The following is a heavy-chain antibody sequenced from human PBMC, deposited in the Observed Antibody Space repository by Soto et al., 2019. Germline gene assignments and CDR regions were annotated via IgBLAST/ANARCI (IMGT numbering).Heavy chain of an antibody. CDR1: GFTFTSYG. CDR3: VSDRGYGHASVPYS. Sequence: QAHLVESGGGVVQPGRSLRLSCAASGFTFTSYGMHWVRQAPGTRLEWVAVISYDGGLQHYADSVKGRFTMSRDNSKNMVLLQMTGLRAEATAVYYCVSDRGYGHASVPYSWGQGTLVSVSS. V-gene: IGHV3-30*03. D-gene: IGHD5-18*01. J-gene: IGHJ4*02. CDR2: ISYDGGLQ.